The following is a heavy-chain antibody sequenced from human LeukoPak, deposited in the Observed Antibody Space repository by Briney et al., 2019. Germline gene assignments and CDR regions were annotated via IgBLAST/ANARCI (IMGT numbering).Heavy chain of an antibody. V-gene: IGHV1-24*01. J-gene: IGHJ4*02. CDR3: ARGPRGYSYGRSFDY. Sequence: ASVKVSCKVSGYTLTELSMHWVRQAPGKGLEWMGGFDPEDGETIYAQKFRGRVTMTEDTSTDTAYMELSSLRSEDTAVYYCARGPRGYSYGRSFDYWGQGTLVTVSS. D-gene: IGHD5-18*01. CDR1: GYTLTELS. CDR2: FDPEDGET.